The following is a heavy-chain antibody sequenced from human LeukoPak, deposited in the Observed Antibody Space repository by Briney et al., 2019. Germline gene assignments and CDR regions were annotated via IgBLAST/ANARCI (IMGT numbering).Heavy chain of an antibody. CDR1: GFSVSTYG. CDR3: ANLPLVRGVILAVVY. J-gene: IGHJ4*02. V-gene: IGHV3-30*02. CDR2: IRYDGSDK. Sequence: PGGSLRLSCAVSGFSVSTYGMHWVRQAPGKGLEWVAFIRYDGSDKYYADSVKGRFTISRDNSKNTLYLQMNSLRAEDTAVYYCANLPLVRGVILAVVYWGQGTLVAVSS. D-gene: IGHD3-10*01.